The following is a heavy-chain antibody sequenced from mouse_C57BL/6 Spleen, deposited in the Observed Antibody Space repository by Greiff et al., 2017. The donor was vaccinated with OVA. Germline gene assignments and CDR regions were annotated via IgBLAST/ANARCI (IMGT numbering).Heavy chain of an antibody. D-gene: IGHD3-2*02. CDR2: IYPSDSET. Sequence: VQLQQPGAELVRPGSSVKLSCKASGYTFTSYWMDWVKQRPGQGLEWIGNIYPSDSETHYNQKFKDKATLTVDKSSSTAYMQLSSLASEDSAVYYCAREAQALYFDYWGQGTTLTVSS. CDR1: GYTFTSYW. CDR3: AREAQALYFDY. V-gene: IGHV1-61*01. J-gene: IGHJ2*01.